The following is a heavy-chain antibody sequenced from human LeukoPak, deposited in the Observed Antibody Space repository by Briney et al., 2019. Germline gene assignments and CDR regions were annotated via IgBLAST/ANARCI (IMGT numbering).Heavy chain of an antibody. CDR3: ARDDCGDTCYPGGY. Sequence: ASVKVSCKASGYIFTKYVVRCVRQAPGQRPEWMGWIKAGNGDTKYSQNFQDRLTITRDTSASTVYMELSSLTSEDTALYYCARDDCGDTCYPGGYWGQGTLVTVSS. CDR2: IKAGNGDT. V-gene: IGHV1-3*01. J-gene: IGHJ4*02. D-gene: IGHD2-21*01. CDR1: GYIFTKYV.